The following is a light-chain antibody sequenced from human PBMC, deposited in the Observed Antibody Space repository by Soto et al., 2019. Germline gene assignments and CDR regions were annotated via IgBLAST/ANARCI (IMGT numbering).Light chain of an antibody. CDR2: LNSDGSH. Sequence: QLVLTQSPSVSASLGASVKLTCTLSSGHSRYAIAWHQQQPEKGPRYLMKLNSDGSHSKGDGIPDRFSGSSSGAERYLTISSLQSEDEADYYCQTWGTGIQVFGGGTKLTVL. CDR3: QTWGTGIQV. CDR1: SGHSRYA. V-gene: IGLV4-69*01. J-gene: IGLJ3*02.